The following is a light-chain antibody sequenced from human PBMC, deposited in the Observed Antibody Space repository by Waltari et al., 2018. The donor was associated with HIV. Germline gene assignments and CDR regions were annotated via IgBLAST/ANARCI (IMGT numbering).Light chain of an antibody. CDR3: SSYTSSSTLV. CDR1: SRDVGGYNS. J-gene: IGLJ3*02. CDR2: DVS. Sequence: QSALTQPASVSGSPGQSITISRTGTSRDVGGYNSVSWYQQHPGKAPKLMIYDVSNRPSGVSNRFSGSKSGNTASLTISGLQAEDEADYYCSSYTSSSTLVFGGGTKLTVL. V-gene: IGLV2-14*03.